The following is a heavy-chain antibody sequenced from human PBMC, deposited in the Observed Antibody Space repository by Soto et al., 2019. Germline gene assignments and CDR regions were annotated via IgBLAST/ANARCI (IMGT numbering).Heavy chain of an antibody. J-gene: IGHJ4*02. CDR1: GFTFSSYG. CDR3: AREGAVRTVDY. Sequence: QVQLVESGGGVVQPGRSLRLSCAASGFTFSSYGMHWVRQAPGKGLEWVAVIWYDGSNKCYADSVKGRFTISRDNSKNTLYLQMNSLRAEDTAVYYCAREGAVRTVDYWGQGTLVTVSS. CDR2: IWYDGSNK. V-gene: IGHV3-33*01.